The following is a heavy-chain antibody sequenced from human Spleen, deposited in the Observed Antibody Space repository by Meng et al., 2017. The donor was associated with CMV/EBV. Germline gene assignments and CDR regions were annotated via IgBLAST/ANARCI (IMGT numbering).Heavy chain of an antibody. V-gene: IGHV1-18*01. CDR1: GYTFTGSG. J-gene: IGHJ4*02. CDR3: AREVSNLRSGYYHFDY. Sequence: ASVKVSCTASGYTFTGSGINWVRQAPGQGLEWLGWISAYNGNTNFAQKFQGRVTMTTDTSTSTAYMELRSLRSDDTAVYYCAREVSNLRSGYYHFDYWGQGTLVTVSS. D-gene: IGHD3-22*01. CDR2: ISAYNGNT.